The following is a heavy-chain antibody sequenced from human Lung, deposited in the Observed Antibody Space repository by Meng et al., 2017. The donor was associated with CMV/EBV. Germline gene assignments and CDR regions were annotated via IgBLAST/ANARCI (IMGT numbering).Heavy chain of an antibody. Sequence: SLKISCAASGFTFSDYYMSWIRQAPGKGLEWVSYISSSGSTIYYADSVKGRFTISRDNAKNSLYLQMNSLRAEDTAVYYCARDAVGHYYGMDVWGKGTXVNVSS. V-gene: IGHV3-11*04. CDR1: GFTFSDYY. J-gene: IGHJ6*04. CDR3: ARDAVGHYYGMDV. CDR2: ISSSGSTI. D-gene: IGHD3-16*01.